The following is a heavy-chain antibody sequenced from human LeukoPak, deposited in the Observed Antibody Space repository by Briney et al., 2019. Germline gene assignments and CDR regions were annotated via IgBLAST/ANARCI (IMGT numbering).Heavy chain of an antibody. J-gene: IGHJ4*02. CDR2: ISGSGGST. CDR3: ATEPYYDFWSGNLDYFDY. CDR1: GFTFSGYA. Sequence: GGSLRLSCAASGFTFSGYAMSWVRQAPGKGREWVSAISGSGGSTYYADSVKGRFTISRDNSKNTLYLQMNSLRAEDTAVYYCATEPYYDFWSGNLDYFDYWGQGSLVTVCS. D-gene: IGHD3-3*01. V-gene: IGHV3-23*01.